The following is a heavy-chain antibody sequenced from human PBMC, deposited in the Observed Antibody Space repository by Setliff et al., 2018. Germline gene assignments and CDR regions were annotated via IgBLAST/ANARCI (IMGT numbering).Heavy chain of an antibody. Sequence: ASVKVSCKASGYTFTSYGISWVRQAPGQGLEWMGWISAYNGNTIYAQKFQGRVTMTEDTSTDTAYMELSSLRSEDTAVYYCATVGRGSDFWSGFDYWGQGTLVTVSS. V-gene: IGHV1-18*01. J-gene: IGHJ4*02. D-gene: IGHD3-3*01. CDR3: ATVGRGSDFWSGFDY. CDR2: ISAYNGNT. CDR1: GYTFTSYG.